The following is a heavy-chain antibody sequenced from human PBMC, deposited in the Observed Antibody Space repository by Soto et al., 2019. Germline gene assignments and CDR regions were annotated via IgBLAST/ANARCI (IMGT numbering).Heavy chain of an antibody. CDR2: IYYSGST. D-gene: IGHD3-3*01. V-gene: IGHV4-31*03. CDR1: GGSISSGGYY. J-gene: IGHJ5*02. CDR3: ARATLDSRITIFGVPNNWFDP. Sequence: HVQLQESGPGLVKPSQTLSLTCTVSGGSISSGGYYWSWIRQHPGKGLEWIGYIYYSGSTYYNPSLKRRVTISVNTSNNQFSLKLSSVTAADTAVYYCARATLDSRITIFGVPNNWFDPWGQGTLVTVSS.